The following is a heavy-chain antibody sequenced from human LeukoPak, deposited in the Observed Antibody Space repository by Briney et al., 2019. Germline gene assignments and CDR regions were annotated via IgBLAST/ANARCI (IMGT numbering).Heavy chain of an antibody. CDR2: IYYSGSA. CDR1: GGSISSNSYY. D-gene: IGHD2-8*01. CDR3: ARLLYCFNGVCFNWFDP. V-gene: IGHV4-39*01. J-gene: IGHJ5*02. Sequence: SETLSLTCTVSGGSISSNSYYWGWIRQPPGKGLEWIGSIYYSGSAYYNPSLKSRVTISVDTSKNQFSLKLSSVTAADTAVYYCARLLYCFNGVCFNWFDPWGQGTLVTVSS.